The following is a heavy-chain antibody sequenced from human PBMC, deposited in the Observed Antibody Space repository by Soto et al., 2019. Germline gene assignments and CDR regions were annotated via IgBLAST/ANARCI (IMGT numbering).Heavy chain of an antibody. CDR2: IYYSGST. J-gene: IGHJ4*02. Sequence: QVQLQESGPGLAKPSQTLSLTCTVSGGSISSGDYYWSWIRQPPGKGLEWIGYIYYSGSTYYNPSLKSRVTISVDTSKNQFSLKLSSVTAADTAVYYCARGSDIYGDYKGSDYWGQGTLVTVSS. CDR1: GGSISSGDYY. CDR3: ARGSDIYGDYKGSDY. V-gene: IGHV4-30-4*01. D-gene: IGHD4-17*01.